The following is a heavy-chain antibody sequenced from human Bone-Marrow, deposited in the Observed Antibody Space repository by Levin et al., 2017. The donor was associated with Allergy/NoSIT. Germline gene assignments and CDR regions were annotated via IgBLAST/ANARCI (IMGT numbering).Heavy chain of an antibody. CDR2: VNNDGSVT. V-gene: IGHV3-74*01. Sequence: LSLTCAASGFTFSSYWMYWVRQAPGKGLLWVSRVNNDGSVTTYADSVKGRFTISRDNTKNTLYLQMNSLRADDTAVYYCARGGGSHAFDIWGQGTMVTVSS. D-gene: IGHD3-10*01. CDR3: ARGGGSHAFDI. CDR1: GFTFSSYW. J-gene: IGHJ3*02.